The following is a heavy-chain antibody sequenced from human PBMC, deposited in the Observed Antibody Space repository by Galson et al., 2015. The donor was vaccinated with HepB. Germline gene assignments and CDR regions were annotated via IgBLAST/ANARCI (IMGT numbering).Heavy chain of an antibody. Sequence: QSGAEVKKPGESLKISCKGSGYSFTTNWIGWVRQMPGKGLEWIGIIYPGDSDTRYSPSFQGHVTVPVDKSISTAYLQWSSLKASDTAIFYCARLIKGSTYNTSHWYFDLWGRGTLVTVSS. CDR3: ARLIKGSTYNTSHWYFDL. D-gene: IGHD1-14*01. V-gene: IGHV5-51*03. CDR1: GYSFTTNW. J-gene: IGHJ2*01. CDR2: IYPGDSDT.